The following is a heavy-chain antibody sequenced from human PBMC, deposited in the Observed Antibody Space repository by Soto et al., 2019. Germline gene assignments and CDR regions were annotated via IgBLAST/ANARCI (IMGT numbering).Heavy chain of an antibody. J-gene: IGHJ6*02. CDR3: TRDQDGSGWYTPYYYYGMDV. CDR1: GFTFGDYA. D-gene: IGHD6-19*01. V-gene: IGHV3-49*04. Sequence: GGSLRLSCTASGFTFGDYAMRWVRQAPGKGLEWVGFIRSKAYGGTTEYAASVKGRFTISRDDSKSIAYLQMNSLKTEDTAVYYCTRDQDGSGWYTPYYYYGMDVWGQGTTVTVSS. CDR2: IRSKAYGGTT.